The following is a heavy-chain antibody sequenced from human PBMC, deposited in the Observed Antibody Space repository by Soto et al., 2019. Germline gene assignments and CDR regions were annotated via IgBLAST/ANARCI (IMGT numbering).Heavy chain of an antibody. Sequence: PSETLSLTCTVSGGSISSYCWSWIRQPPGRGLEWIGYIYYSGSTNYNPSLKSRVTISVDTSKNQFSLKLSSVTAADTAVYYCERDLGYYDFWSGPTTRDYYYGMDVWGQGTTVTV. D-gene: IGHD3-3*01. V-gene: IGHV4-59*01. CDR3: ERDLGYYDFWSGPTTRDYYYGMDV. CDR1: GGSISSYC. J-gene: IGHJ6*02. CDR2: IYYSGST.